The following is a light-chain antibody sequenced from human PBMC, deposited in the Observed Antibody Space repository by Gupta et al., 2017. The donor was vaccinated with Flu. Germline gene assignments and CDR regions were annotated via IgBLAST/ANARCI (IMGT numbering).Light chain of an antibody. V-gene: IGKV1-39*01. Sequence: PTSLFASVRDRVTSTCRARQGICRYLYWYQQKPGKAPKLLIYAASRLKSGVPSRFSGSGYETDFTLPISRPQHEDFATYYCQQRDSTLGTFGQGTKVEIK. CDR3: QQRDSTLGT. CDR1: QGICRY. J-gene: IGKJ1*01. CDR2: AAS.